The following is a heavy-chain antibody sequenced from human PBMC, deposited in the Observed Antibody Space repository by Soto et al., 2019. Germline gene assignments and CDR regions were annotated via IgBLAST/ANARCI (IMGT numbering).Heavy chain of an antibody. J-gene: IGHJ4*02. V-gene: IGHV4-4*02. D-gene: IGHD4-4*01. CDR3: VRGDNYRFDF. Sequence: QVQLQESGPGLVKPSGTLSLTCAVSSGSIISSAWWSWVRQPPGKGLEWIGEVSQSGSTNYNPSLKSRVTISIDTSNTQFFLKLVSVTAADTAVYFCVRGDNYRFDFWGQGALVTVSA. CDR1: SGSIISSAW. CDR2: VSQSGST.